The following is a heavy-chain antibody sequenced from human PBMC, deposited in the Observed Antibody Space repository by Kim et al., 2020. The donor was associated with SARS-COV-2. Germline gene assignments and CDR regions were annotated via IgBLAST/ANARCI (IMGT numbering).Heavy chain of an antibody. Sequence: SETLSLTCAVYGGSFSGYYWSWIRQPQGKGLEWIGEINHSGSTNYNPSLKSRVTISVDTSKNQFSLKLSSVTAADTAVDYCARVRHIVVVPAAIGYWGQG. CDR2: INHSGST. CDR3: ARVRHIVVVPAAIGY. J-gene: IGHJ4*02. V-gene: IGHV4-34*01. CDR1: GGSFSGYY. D-gene: IGHD2-2*01.